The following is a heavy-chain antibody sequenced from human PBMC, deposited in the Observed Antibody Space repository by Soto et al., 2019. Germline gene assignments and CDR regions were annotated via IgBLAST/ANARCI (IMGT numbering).Heavy chain of an antibody. CDR1: GGSITRGGYY. V-gene: IGHV4-31*03. D-gene: IGHD6-13*01. CDR2: IYYSGFT. J-gene: IGHJ4*02. Sequence: SETLSLTCTVSGGSITRGGYYWSWIRQHPGKGLEWIGYIYYSGFTYFNPSLRSRVTISFDTSKNQFSLRLTSVTASDTAVYYCARPDSSSWAAPFGSWGQGTLVTVSS. CDR3: ARPDSSSWAAPFGS.